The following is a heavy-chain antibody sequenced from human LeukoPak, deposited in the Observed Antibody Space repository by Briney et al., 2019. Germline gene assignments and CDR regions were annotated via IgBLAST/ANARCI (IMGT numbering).Heavy chain of an antibody. Sequence: PSETLSLTCAVYGGSLSGYYWSWIRQPPGKGLEWIGEINHSGSTNYNPSLKSRVTISVDTSKNQFSLKLSSVTAADTAVYYCARLSPELLDYWGQGTLVTVSS. V-gene: IGHV4-34*01. CDR2: INHSGST. CDR1: GGSLSGYY. D-gene: IGHD1-14*01. CDR3: ARLSPELLDY. J-gene: IGHJ4*02.